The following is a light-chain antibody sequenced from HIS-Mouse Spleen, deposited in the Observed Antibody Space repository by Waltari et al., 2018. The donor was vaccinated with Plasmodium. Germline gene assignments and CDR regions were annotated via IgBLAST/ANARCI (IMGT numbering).Light chain of an antibody. Sequence: QSALTQPPSASGSPGQSVTISCTGTSRDVVGYNYVSWYQPHPCKAPQLRIYEVSKRPSGCPERCSGSKSGNTAALTVSGLQAEDEADYYCSSYAGSNNLVFGGGTKLTVL. V-gene: IGLV2-8*01. CDR3: SSYAGSNNLV. CDR1: SRDVVGYNY. J-gene: IGLJ2*01. CDR2: EVS.